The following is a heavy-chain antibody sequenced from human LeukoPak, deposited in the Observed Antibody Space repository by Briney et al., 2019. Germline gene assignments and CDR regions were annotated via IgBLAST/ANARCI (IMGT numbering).Heavy chain of an antibody. CDR3: AREAYWRPGNAFDI. J-gene: IGHJ3*02. CDR1: GFTVSSNY. D-gene: IGHD2-8*02. CDR2: IYSGGST. Sequence: GGSLRLSCAASGFTVSSNYMSWVRQAPGKGPEWVSVIYSGGSTYYADSVKGRFTISRDNSKNTLYLQMNSLRAEDTAVYYCAREAYWRPGNAFDIWGQGTMVTVSS. V-gene: IGHV3-53*01.